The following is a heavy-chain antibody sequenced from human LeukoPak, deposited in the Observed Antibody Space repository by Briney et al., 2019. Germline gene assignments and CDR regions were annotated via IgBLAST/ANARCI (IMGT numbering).Heavy chain of an antibody. CDR1: GFTFSSYA. V-gene: IGHV3-30*04. Sequence: PGGSLRLSCAASGFTFSSYAMHWVRQAPGKGLEWVAVISYDGSNKYYADSVKGRFTISRDNSKNTLYLQMNSLRAEDTAVYYCARDGAKDYGGYGVCDYWGQGTLVTVSS. CDR2: ISYDGSNK. D-gene: IGHD4-17*01. J-gene: IGHJ4*02. CDR3: ARDGAKDYGGYGVCDY.